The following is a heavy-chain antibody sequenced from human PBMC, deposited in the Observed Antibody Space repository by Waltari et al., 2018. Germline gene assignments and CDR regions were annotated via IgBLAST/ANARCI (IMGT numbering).Heavy chain of an antibody. V-gene: IGHV4-59*01. CDR1: GASLTTYY. J-gene: IGHJ6*02. D-gene: IGHD2-21*01. CDR2: IHDSGDT. CDR3: ARVHGSESPLAWGTDV. Sequence: QVQLQESGPGLVKPSETLSLSCTVSGASLTTYYWSWIRRPPGKVLEYIGYIHDSGDTNYSPSLRSRVSMSLDTSKNQFSLKISSVTAADSAVYYCARVHGSESPLAWGTDVWGQGTAVTVSS.